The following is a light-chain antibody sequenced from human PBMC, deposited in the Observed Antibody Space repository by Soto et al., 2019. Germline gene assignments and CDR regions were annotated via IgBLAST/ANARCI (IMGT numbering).Light chain of an antibody. CDR2: VNS. V-gene: IGLV1-40*01. CDR3: QSYDNSLSAWV. J-gene: IGLJ3*02. Sequence: QLVLTQPPSVSGAPGQRVAISCTGSSSNIGAGYDVHWYQQLPGTAPKLLINVNSNRPSGVPDRFSGSKSGTSASLAITGLQAEDEADYYCQSYDNSLSAWVFGGGTQLTVL. CDR1: SSNIGAGYD.